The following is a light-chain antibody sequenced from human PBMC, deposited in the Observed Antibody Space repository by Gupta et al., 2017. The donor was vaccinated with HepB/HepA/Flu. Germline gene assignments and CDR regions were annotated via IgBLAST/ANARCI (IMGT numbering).Light chain of an antibody. Sequence: DIQMTQSPSSLSASVGDRVTITCRASRSISIYLSWYQQKPGKAPKLLIYAASNLQSGVPSIFSGSGSGTDFTLVINNLQPEDFATYYYQQSHTPSSFGRGTKVEIK. CDR3: QQSHTPSS. CDR1: RSISIY. J-gene: IGKJ4*01. V-gene: IGKV1-39*01. CDR2: AAS.